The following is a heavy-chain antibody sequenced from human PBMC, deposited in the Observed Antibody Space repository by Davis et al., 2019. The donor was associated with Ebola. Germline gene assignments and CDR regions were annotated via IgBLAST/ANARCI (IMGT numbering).Heavy chain of an antibody. V-gene: IGHV4-59*08. J-gene: IGHJ4*02. CDR2: LYHGGGT. D-gene: IGHD3-22*01. CDR3: ARPTTGSDNSGFYYFDY. Sequence: SETLSLTCTVSGGSISSYYWSWIRQPPGKGLEWIGNLYHGGGTNYSPSLKSRLTISVDTSKNQFSLELSSVTAADTAVYYCARPTTGSDNSGFYYFDYWGQGTLVSVSS. CDR1: GGSISSYY.